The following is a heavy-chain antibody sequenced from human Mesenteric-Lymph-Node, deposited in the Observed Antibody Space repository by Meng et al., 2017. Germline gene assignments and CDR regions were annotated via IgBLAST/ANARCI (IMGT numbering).Heavy chain of an antibody. D-gene: IGHD3-3*01. J-gene: IGHJ4*02. CDR3: VRRHQGGDF. CDR2: IKQDGSEK. V-gene: IGHV3-7*01. CDR1: GFTFSSYW. Sequence: GESLKISCAASGFTFSSYWMSWVRQAPGKGLEWVANIKQDGSEKYYVDFVKGRFTISRDNAKNSVFLQLNSLRAEDTAVYFCVRRHQGGDFWGQGTLVTVSS.